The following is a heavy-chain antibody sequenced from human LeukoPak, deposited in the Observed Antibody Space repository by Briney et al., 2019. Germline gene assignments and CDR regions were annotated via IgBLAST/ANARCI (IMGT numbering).Heavy chain of an antibody. CDR2: IDYSGNT. CDR3: ARFSYYYDSSGYYYVFDY. J-gene: IGHJ4*02. V-gene: IGHV4-31*03. CDR1: GGSFGSSGYY. D-gene: IGHD3-22*01. Sequence: SETLSLTCSVSGGSFGSSGYYWSWIRQHPGKGLEWIGSIDYSGNTYYNPSLKSRLTISEDTSKSQFSLKLRSVTAADTAVYYCARFSYYYDSSGYYYVFDYWGQGTLVTVSS.